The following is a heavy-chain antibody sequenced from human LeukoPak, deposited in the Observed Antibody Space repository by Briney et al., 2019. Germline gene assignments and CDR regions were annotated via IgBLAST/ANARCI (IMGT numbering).Heavy chain of an antibody. V-gene: IGHV3-21*01. Sequence: GGSLRLSCAASGFTFSSYSMNWVRQAPGKGLEWVSSISSSSSYIYYADSVKGRFTISRDNAKNSLYLQMNSLRAEDTAVYYCARANCSSTSCYRGHFDYWGQGTLVTVSS. CDR3: ARANCSSTSCYRGHFDY. D-gene: IGHD2-2*01. CDR2: ISSSSSYI. CDR1: GFTFSSYS. J-gene: IGHJ4*02.